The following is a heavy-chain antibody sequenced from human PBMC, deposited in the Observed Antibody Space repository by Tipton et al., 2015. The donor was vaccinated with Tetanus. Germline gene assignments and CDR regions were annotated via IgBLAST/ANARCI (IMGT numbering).Heavy chain of an antibody. J-gene: IGHJ4*02. D-gene: IGHD3-3*01. CDR2: ISYSGST. V-gene: IGHV4-61*08. Sequence: TLSLTCTVSGGSVRSGDYQWNWIRQPPGKGPEWLAYISYSGSTNSNYALKSRITISRDTSKNQISLKLTSVTAADTALYYCARANYNFPKKGPFDSWGQGTLVIVSS. CDR1: GGSVRSGDYQ. CDR3: ARANYNFPKKGPFDS.